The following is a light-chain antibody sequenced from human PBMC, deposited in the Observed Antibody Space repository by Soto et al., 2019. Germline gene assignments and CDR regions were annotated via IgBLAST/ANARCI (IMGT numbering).Light chain of an antibody. CDR3: SSYTTSSLYV. CDR2: DVS. J-gene: IGLJ1*01. V-gene: IGLV2-14*03. Sequence: QSVLTQPASVSGSPGQSITISCTGTSNDIGAYNFVSWYQQHPGKASKLMIYDVSNRPSGLSNRFSGSKSGSTASLTISGLQAEDEADYYCSSYTTSSLYVFGTGTKVTVL. CDR1: SNDIGAYNF.